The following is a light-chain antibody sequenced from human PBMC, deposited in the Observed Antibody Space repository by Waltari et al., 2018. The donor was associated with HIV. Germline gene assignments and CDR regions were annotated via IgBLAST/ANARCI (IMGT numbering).Light chain of an antibody. CDR3: QAWDSSTHVV. CDR2: QDS. Sequence: SYELTQPPSVSVSPGQTASIPCSGDTLGDNYACWYQQKPGHSPVLVIYQDSKRPSGIPERFSGSNSGNTATLTISGTQAMDEADYYCQAWDSSTHVVFGGGTKLTVL. V-gene: IGLV3-1*01. J-gene: IGLJ2*01. CDR1: TLGDNY.